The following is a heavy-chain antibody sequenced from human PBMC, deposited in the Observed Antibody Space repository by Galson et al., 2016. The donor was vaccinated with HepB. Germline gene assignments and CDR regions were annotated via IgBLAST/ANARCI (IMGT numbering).Heavy chain of an antibody. CDR1: GYTFSSYA. CDR3: AREPGDSSGWDHYFHYPSGMDV. CDR2: ISTKNGNT. J-gene: IGHJ6*02. V-gene: IGHV1-18*01. D-gene: IGHD6-19*01. Sequence: SVKVSCKASGYTFSSYAISWVRQAPGQGLEWMGWISTKNGNTNYVQKLQGRVTMTTDPSSRTAHMELRSLTTDDTAVYYCAREPGDSSGWDHYFHYPSGMDVWGQGAAVTVSS.